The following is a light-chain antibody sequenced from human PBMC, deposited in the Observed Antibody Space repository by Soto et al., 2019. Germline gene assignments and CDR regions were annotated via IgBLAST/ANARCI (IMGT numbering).Light chain of an antibody. J-gene: IGKJ4*01. V-gene: IGKV3-11*01. CDR2: DAS. CDR3: QHRNYWPPGAT. Sequence: EIVLTQSPATLSLSPGERVTLSCRASQTVTSYLAWYQQKPGQAPRLLIYDASNRATGIPVRFSGSGSGTDFTLTISSLEPEDFAVYYCQHRNYWPPGATFGGGTKVEIK. CDR1: QTVTSY.